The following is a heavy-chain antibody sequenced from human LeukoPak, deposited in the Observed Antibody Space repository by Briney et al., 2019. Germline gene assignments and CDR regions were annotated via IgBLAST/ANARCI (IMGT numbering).Heavy chain of an antibody. CDR3: AREPRGAYFDY. Sequence: PGGSLRLSCAASGFTFSSYSMNWGRQTPGKGLEWVSYISSSSSTIYYADSVKGRFTISRDNAKNSLYLQMNSLRAEDTAVYYCAREPRGAYFDYWGQGTLVTVSS. CDR2: ISSSSSTI. J-gene: IGHJ4*02. V-gene: IGHV3-48*01. D-gene: IGHD3-10*01. CDR1: GFTFSSYS.